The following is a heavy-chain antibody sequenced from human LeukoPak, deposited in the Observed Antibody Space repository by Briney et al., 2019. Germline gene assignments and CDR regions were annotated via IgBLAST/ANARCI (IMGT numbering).Heavy chain of an antibody. Sequence: SVKVSCKASGGPFSSYAISWVRQAPGQGLEWMGGIIPIFDTANYAQKFQGRVTITTDESTSTAYMELSSLRSEDTAVYYCARETRGWLQPGYFDYWGQGTLVTVSS. D-gene: IGHD5-24*01. J-gene: IGHJ4*02. CDR2: IIPIFDTA. V-gene: IGHV1-69*05. CDR3: ARETRGWLQPGYFDY. CDR1: GGPFSSYA.